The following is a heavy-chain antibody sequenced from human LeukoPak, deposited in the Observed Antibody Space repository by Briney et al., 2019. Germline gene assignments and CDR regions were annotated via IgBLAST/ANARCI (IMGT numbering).Heavy chain of an antibody. V-gene: IGHV1-46*01. CDR3: ARDPYGDPGTNYYYYGMDV. CDR1: GYTFTSYY. J-gene: IGHJ6*02. CDR2: INPSGGST. D-gene: IGHD4-17*01. Sequence: ASVKVSCKASGYTFTSYYMHWVRQAPGQGLEWMGIINPSGGSTSYAQKFQGRVTMTRDTSTSTVYIELSSLRSEDMAVYYCARDPYGDPGTNYYYYGMDVWGQGTTVTVSS.